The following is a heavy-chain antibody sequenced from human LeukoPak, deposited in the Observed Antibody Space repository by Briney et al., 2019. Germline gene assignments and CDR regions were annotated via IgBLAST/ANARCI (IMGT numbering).Heavy chain of an antibody. CDR2: IYHGGST. J-gene: IGHJ3*02. CDR1: GGSISSGGYS. V-gene: IGHV4-30-2*01. D-gene: IGHD1-7*01. CDR3: ARGLRTIRDAFDI. Sequence: SETLSLTCAVSGGSISSGGYSWSWIRQPPGKGLEWIGYIYHGGSTYYNPSLKSRVTISVDRSKNQFPLKLSSVTAADTAVYYCARGLRTIRDAFDIWGQGTMVTVSS.